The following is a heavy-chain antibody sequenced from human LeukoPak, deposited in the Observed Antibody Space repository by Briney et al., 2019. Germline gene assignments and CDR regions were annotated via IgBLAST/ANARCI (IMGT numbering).Heavy chain of an antibody. J-gene: IGHJ3*02. CDR3: AKLPGIAVAGTRGAFDI. D-gene: IGHD6-19*01. V-gene: IGHV3-11*04. CDR1: GFTFSDNY. CDR2: ISSSGSI. Sequence: PGGSLRLSCAASGFTFSDNYMGWIRQAPGKGLEWVSYISSSGSIYYADSVKGRFTISRDNSKNTLYLQMNSLRAEDTAVYYCAKLPGIAVAGTRGAFDIWGQGTMVTVSS.